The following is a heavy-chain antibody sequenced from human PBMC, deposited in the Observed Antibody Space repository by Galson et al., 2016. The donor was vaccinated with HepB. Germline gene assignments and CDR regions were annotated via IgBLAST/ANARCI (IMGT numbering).Heavy chain of an antibody. CDR3: ARRPRGTRHYYHGLDV. Sequence: SETLSLTCAVSNGSITSNSYYWAWIRQPPGKGLEWIGSMQYGGITYYNASLKGRVTMSMDTSEGQFSLRVTSVTAADTAVYHGARRPRGTRHYYHGLDVWGPGATVTVSS. CDR1: NGSITSNSYY. J-gene: IGHJ6*02. V-gene: IGHV4-39*01. CDR2: MQYGGIT. D-gene: IGHD3-16*01.